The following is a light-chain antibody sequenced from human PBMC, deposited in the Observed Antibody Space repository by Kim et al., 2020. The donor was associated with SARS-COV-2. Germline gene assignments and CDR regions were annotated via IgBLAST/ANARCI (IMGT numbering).Light chain of an antibody. V-gene: IGLV2-23*02. CDR1: SSDVGGYNL. Sequence: QSALTQPASVSGSPGQSITISCTGASSDVGGYNLVAWYQQLPGKVPKLIIYEVSERPSGVSHRFSGSKSGNTASLTISGLQTEDEADYYCCSYAGRSTYVFGSGTQLTVL. CDR2: EVS. J-gene: IGLJ1*01. CDR3: CSYAGRSTYV.